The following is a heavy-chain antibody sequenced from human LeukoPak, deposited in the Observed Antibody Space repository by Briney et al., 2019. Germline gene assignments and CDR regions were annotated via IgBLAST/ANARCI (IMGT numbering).Heavy chain of an antibody. Sequence: GGSLRLSCAASGSTFSSYGMSWVRQAPGKGLVWVSVISGSGGSTYYADSVKGRFTISRDNSKNTLYLQMNSLRAEDTAVYYCAKGLVYFDYWGQGTLVTVSS. V-gene: IGHV3-23*01. CDR1: GSTFSSYG. CDR3: AKGLVYFDY. D-gene: IGHD3-22*01. CDR2: ISGSGGST. J-gene: IGHJ4*02.